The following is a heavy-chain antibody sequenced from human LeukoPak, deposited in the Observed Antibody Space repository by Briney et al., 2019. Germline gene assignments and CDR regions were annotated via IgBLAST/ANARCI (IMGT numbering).Heavy chain of an antibody. CDR1: GSTFSSYW. Sequence: PGGSLRLSCAASGSTFSSYWMSWVRQAPGKGLEWVANIKQDGSEKYYVDSVKGRFTISRDNAKNSLYLQMNSLRAEDTAVYYCAREYWWMDYYYYMDVWGKGTTVTVSS. J-gene: IGHJ6*03. D-gene: IGHD2-15*01. V-gene: IGHV3-7*01. CDR3: AREYWWMDYYYYMDV. CDR2: IKQDGSEK.